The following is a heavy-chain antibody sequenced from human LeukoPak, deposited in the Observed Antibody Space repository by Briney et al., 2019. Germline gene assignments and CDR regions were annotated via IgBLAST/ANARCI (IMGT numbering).Heavy chain of an antibody. CDR2: XXXTGSTT. CDR1: GFXXXXXX. J-gene: IGHJ4*02. CDR3: AREAYDVLTAWDPKAFDF. V-gene: IGHV3-74*01. D-gene: IGHD3-9*01. Sequence: GGSLRLSCTASGFXXXXXXMHWARQXPXXXXXXXXXXXXTGSTTSYADSVKGRFTVSRDNAKNTLYLQVNNLRAEDTAVYYCAREAYDVLTAWDPKAFDFWGQGALVTVSS.